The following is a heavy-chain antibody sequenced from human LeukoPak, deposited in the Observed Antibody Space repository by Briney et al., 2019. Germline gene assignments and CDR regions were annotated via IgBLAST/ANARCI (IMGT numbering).Heavy chain of an antibody. CDR3: ARDNSNLDY. J-gene: IGHJ4*02. V-gene: IGHV3-11*04. D-gene: IGHD4-11*01. Sequence: GGSLRLSCAASGFTFSDYYMSWIRQAPGKGPEWDSYISSSGSTIYYADSVKGRFTISRDNAKNSLYLQMNRLRADEDTAVYYCARDNSNLDYWGQGTLVTVSS. CDR2: ISSSGSTI. CDR1: GFTFSDYY.